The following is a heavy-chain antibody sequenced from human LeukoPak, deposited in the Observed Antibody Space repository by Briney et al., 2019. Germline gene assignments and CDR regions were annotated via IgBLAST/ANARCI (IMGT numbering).Heavy chain of an antibody. D-gene: IGHD6-13*01. CDR3: ARAVPEQELVRGAFDY. Sequence: ASVKVSCKAYGYTFIDHYIHWVRQAPGQGLEWMGWMSPKSGGTNSVQKFQGRVTMTRDTSISTAYMEMSNLTSDDTAVYYCARAVPEQELVRGAFDYWGQGILVTVSS. CDR1: GYTFIDHY. J-gene: IGHJ4*02. V-gene: IGHV1-2*02. CDR2: MSPKSGGT.